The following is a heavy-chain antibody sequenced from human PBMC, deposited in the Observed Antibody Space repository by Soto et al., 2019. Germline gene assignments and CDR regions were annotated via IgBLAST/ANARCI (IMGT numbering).Heavy chain of an antibody. V-gene: IGHV3-30*18. J-gene: IGHJ3*02. D-gene: IGHD3-22*01. CDR1: GFTFSSYG. CDR2: ISYDGSNK. Sequence: GGSLRLSCAASGFTFSSYGMHWVRQAPGKGLEWVAVISYDGSNKYYADSVKGRFTISRDNSKNTLYLQMNSLRAEDTAVYYCAKGRDTMIVVVINGDDAFDIWGQGTMVTVSS. CDR3: AKGRDTMIVVVINGDDAFDI.